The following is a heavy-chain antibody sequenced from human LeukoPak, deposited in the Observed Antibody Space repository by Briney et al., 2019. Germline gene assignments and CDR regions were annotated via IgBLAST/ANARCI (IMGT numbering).Heavy chain of an antibody. CDR3: ARGPDHGGSYYHD. CDR2: INSDGSTT. J-gene: IGHJ4*02. CDR1: GFTFSSYW. V-gene: IGHV3-74*03. Sequence: GGSLRLSCAASGFTFSSYWMYWVRQAPGKGLVWVSRINSDGSTTEYADSVEGRFTISRDNAKNTLFLQLSSLRAEDTAVYYCARGPDHGGSYYHDWGQGTLVTVSS. D-gene: IGHD1-26*01.